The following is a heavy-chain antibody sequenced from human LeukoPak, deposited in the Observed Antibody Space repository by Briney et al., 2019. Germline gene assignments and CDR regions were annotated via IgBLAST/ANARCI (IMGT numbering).Heavy chain of an antibody. CDR3: ARHVRDGSYPVQIDY. V-gene: IGHV4-39*01. J-gene: IGHJ4*02. D-gene: IGHD1-26*01. CDR1: GGSISSSSYY. CDR2: IYYSGST. Sequence: SETLSLTCTVSGGSISSSSYYWGWIRQPPGKGLEWIGSIYYSGSTYYNPSLKSRVTISVDTSKNQFSLKLSSVTAADTAVYYCARHVRDGSYPVQIDYWGQGTLVTVSS.